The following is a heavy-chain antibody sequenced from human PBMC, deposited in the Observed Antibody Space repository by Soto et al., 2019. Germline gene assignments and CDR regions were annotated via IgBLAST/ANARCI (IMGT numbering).Heavy chain of an antibody. CDR1: GYTFTSYG. V-gene: IGHV1-18*01. J-gene: IGHJ6*02. CDR3: ARDPKGGSGSYYKAYYYHYGMDV. CDR2: ISAYNGNT. Sequence: GASVKVSCKASGYTFTSYGISWVRQAPGQGLEWIGWISAYNGNTNYAQKLQGRVTMTTDTSTSTAYMELRSLRSDDTAVYYCARDPKGGSGSYYKAYYYHYGMDVWGQGTTVTVSS. D-gene: IGHD3-10*01.